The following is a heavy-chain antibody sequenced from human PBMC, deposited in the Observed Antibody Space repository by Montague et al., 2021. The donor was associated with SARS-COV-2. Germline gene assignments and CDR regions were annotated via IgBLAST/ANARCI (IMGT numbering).Heavy chain of an antibody. CDR3: ARVREISYDFWSGPRVYMDV. D-gene: IGHD3-3*01. Sequence: SLRLSCAASGFTFSSYSMNWVRQAPGKGLEWVSSISSSSSYIYYADSVXGLFTISRDNAKNSLYLQMNSLRAEDTAVYYCARVREISYDFWSGPRVYMDVWGKGTTVTVSS. J-gene: IGHJ6*03. CDR1: GFTFSSYS. V-gene: IGHV3-21*01. CDR2: ISSSSSYI.